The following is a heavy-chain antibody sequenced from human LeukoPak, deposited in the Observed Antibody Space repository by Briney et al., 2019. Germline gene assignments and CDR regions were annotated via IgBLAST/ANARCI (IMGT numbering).Heavy chain of an antibody. CDR3: TTGGNVIVAGTRAFDI. J-gene: IGHJ3*02. CDR1: VFTFTDDW. D-gene: IGHD5-12*01. Sequence: KTVGCLRLSCAAPVFTFTDDWMSWVREVPGKGLECVGRIKSTLDGGTTALAAPVKDRFTVSRDDSKETLYLQMNSLKTEDPAIYYYTTGGNVIVAGTRAFDIWGQGTMVTVSS. CDR2: IKSTLDGGTT. V-gene: IGHV3-15*01.